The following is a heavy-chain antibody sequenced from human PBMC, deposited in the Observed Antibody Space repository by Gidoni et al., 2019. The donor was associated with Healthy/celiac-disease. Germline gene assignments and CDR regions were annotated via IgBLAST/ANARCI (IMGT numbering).Heavy chain of an antibody. D-gene: IGHD5-12*01. CDR2: ISSSSSYI. CDR1: GFTFSRYS. CDR3: AREERGYSGYDPYFDY. Sequence: EVQLVESGGGLVKPGGSLRLSCAASGFTFSRYSMNWVRQAPGKGLELVSSISSSSSYIYYADSVEGRLTISRDNAKNSLYLQMNSLRAEDTAVYYCAREERGYSGYDPYFDYWGQGTLVTVSS. J-gene: IGHJ4*02. V-gene: IGHV3-21*01.